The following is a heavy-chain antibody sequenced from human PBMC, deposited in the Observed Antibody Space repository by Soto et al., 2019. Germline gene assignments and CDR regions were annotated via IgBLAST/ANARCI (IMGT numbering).Heavy chain of an antibody. CDR1: GYSFSNYG. D-gene: IGHD3-10*01. CDR2: VSGYNGLT. V-gene: IGHV1-18*04. CDR3: TRDGGTRGFES. J-gene: IGHJ4*02. Sequence: QVRLVQSGEEVKKSGASVKVSCKASGYSFSNYGISWVRQAPGQGLEWLGWVSGYNGLTAYAQNLQGRVTMTIDTAKSTVFMELTSLRSNDTAVYYWTRDGGTRGFESWGQGTLVTVSS.